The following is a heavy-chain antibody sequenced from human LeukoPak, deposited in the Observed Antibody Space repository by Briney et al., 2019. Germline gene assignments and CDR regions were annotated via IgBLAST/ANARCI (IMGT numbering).Heavy chain of an antibody. J-gene: IGHJ6*02. Sequence: PGGSLRLSCAASEFTFSNYAMSWVRQAPGKGLEWVSAVSPSGDSTYHADSVKGRFTISRDNSKNTLYLQMNSLRAEDTAVYYCARDSPVVGATEDYYYGMDVWGQGTTVTVSS. CDR1: EFTFSNYA. D-gene: IGHD1-26*01. CDR2: VSPSGDST. V-gene: IGHV3-23*01. CDR3: ARDSPVVGATEDYYYGMDV.